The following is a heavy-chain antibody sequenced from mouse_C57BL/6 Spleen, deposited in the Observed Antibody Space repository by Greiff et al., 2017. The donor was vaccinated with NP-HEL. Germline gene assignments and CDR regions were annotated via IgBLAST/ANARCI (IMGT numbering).Heavy chain of an antibody. Sequence: EVQLVESGGGLVKPGGSLKLSCAASGFTFSSYAMSWVRQTPEKRLEWVATISDGGSYTYYPDNVKGRFTISRDNAKNNLYLQMSHLKSEDTAMYYCARDRDGNSYPHWYFDVWGTGTTVTVSS. CDR2: ISDGGSYT. V-gene: IGHV5-4*01. CDR1: GFTFSSYA. D-gene: IGHD1-1*01. CDR3: ARDRDGNSYPHWYFDV. J-gene: IGHJ1*03.